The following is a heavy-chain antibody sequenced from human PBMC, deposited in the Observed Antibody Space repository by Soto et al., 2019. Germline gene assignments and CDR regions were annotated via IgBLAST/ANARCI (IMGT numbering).Heavy chain of an antibody. CDR3: ARDEVLRFLEWFSPYYYYYYGMDV. D-gene: IGHD3-3*01. CDR1: GYTFTSYY. Sequence: GASVKVSCKASGYTFTSYYMHWVRQAPGQGLEWMGIINPSGGSTSYAQKFQGRVTMTRDTPTSTVYMELSSLRSEDTAVYYCARDEVLRFLEWFSPYYYYYYGMDVWGQGTTVTVSS. CDR2: INPSGGST. V-gene: IGHV1-46*01. J-gene: IGHJ6*02.